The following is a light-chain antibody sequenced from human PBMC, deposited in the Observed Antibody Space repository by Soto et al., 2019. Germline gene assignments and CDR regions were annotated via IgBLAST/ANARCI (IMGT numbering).Light chain of an antibody. CDR2: DAS. V-gene: IGKV1-5*01. CDR3: QQYNSYSGT. CDR1: QDISNY. J-gene: IGKJ1*01. Sequence: DIQMTQSPSSLSASVGDRFTITCQASQDISNYLNWYQQKPGKAPKLLIFDASSLESGVPSRFSGSGSGTEFTLTISSLQPDDFATYYCQQYNSYSGTFGQGTKVDIK.